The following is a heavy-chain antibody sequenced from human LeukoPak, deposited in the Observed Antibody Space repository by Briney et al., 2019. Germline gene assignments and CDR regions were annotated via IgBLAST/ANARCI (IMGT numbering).Heavy chain of an antibody. J-gene: IGHJ4*02. CDR3: AKQGFGC. Sequence: PGGSLRLSRAASGFTFSSYGMSWVRQAPGKGLEWVSGISTSDGSTYYADSVKGRFTISRDNSKNTLYLQVNSLRAEDTAVYYCAKQGFGCWGQGTLVTVSS. CDR2: ISTSDGST. V-gene: IGHV3-23*01. CDR1: GFTFSSYG.